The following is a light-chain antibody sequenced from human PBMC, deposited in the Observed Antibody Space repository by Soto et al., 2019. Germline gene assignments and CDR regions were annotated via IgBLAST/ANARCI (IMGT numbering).Light chain of an antibody. CDR3: HQYNHWLTWT. V-gene: IGKV3-15*01. CDR1: QSVSSN. Sequence: EIVMTQSPATLSVSPGERATLSCRASQSVSSNLAWYQQKPCQAPRLLIYGASTRATGIPARFSGSGSGTEFTLTISSLQSEDFAVYYCHQYNHWLTWTFGQGTKVDIK. J-gene: IGKJ1*01. CDR2: GAS.